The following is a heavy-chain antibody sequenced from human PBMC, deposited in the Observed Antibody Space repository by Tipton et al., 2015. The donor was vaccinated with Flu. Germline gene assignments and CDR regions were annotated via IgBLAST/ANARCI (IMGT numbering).Heavy chain of an antibody. CDR3: ARGGLNHALDV. CDR1: GFTSSAYW. CDR2: IGLDYGVSP. J-gene: IGHJ6*02. Sequence: GSLRLSCAASGFTSSAYWIHWVRQTPGKGPVWVSRIGLDYGVSPTYADSVRGRFTISRDSAKNMLYLQMNSLRVDDTAVYYCARGGLNHALDVWGPGTEVTVSS. V-gene: IGHV3-74*03.